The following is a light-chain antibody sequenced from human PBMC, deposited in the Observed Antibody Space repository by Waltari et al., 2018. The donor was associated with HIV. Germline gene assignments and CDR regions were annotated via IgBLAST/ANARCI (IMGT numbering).Light chain of an antibody. CDR2: QDN. V-gene: IGLV3-25*03. J-gene: IGLJ2*01. Sequence: SSALTQTPSVSVSPGQTATITCSGEALPRQYAHWYHQREGQAPLLVIFQDNKRPSGIPERFSASSSGTVLTLTISGVQTEYEGDYYCQTTDRNGVVAFGGGTKVTVL. CDR3: QTTDRNGVVA. CDR1: ALPRQY.